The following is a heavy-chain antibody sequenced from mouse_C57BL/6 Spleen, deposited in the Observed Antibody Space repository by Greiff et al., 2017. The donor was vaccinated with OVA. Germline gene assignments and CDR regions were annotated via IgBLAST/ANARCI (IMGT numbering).Heavy chain of an antibody. V-gene: IGHV1-52*01. J-gene: IGHJ1*03. D-gene: IGHD1-1*01. CDR2: IDPSDSET. CDR3: ARDYGSTLDV. Sequence: QVQLKQPGAELVRPGSSVKLSCKASGYTFTSYWMHWVKQRPIQGLEWIGNIDPSDSETHYNQKFKDKATLTVDKSSSTAYMQLSSLTSEDSAVYYCARDYGSTLDVWGTGTTVTVSS. CDR1: GYTFTSYW.